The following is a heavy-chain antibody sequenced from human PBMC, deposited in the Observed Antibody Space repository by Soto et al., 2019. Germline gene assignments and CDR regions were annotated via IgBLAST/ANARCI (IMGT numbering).Heavy chain of an antibody. CDR2: IYTSGST. D-gene: IGHD3-10*01. CDR3: ARDYLPQNTMVRGFYYYGMDV. V-gene: IGHV4-4*07. CDR1: GGSISSYY. Sequence: SETLSLTCTVSGGSISSYYWSWIRQPAGKGLEWIGRIYTSGSTNYNPSLKSRVTMSVDTSKNQFSLKLSSVTAADTAVYYCARDYLPQNTMVRGFYYYGMDVWGQGTTVTVSS. J-gene: IGHJ6*02.